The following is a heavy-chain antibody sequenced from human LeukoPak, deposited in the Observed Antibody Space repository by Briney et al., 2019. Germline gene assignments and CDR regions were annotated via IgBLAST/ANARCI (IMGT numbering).Heavy chain of an antibody. CDR3: AHSYYFGSRSYYNVWFAP. CDR1: GFSLSTSGVG. J-gene: IGHJ5*02. CDR2: IYWDDEK. D-gene: IGHD3-10*01. Sequence: SGPTLVNPTQTLTLTCTFSGFSLSTSGVGAGWIRQPPGKALQWLALIYWDDEKYYSPSLKSRLSISRDTSRNQVVLTMTNMDPLDTGTYFCAHSYYFGSRSYYNVWFAPWGLGTLVSVSS. V-gene: IGHV2-5*02.